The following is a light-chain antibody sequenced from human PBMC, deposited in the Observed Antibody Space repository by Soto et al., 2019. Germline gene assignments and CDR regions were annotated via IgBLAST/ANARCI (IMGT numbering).Light chain of an antibody. CDR2: DAS. CDR3: QQYNSYSWT. J-gene: IGKJ1*01. Sequence: DIQMTQSPSTLSASVGDRVTITCRARQRISSWLAWYQQKPGKAPKILIYDASSLESGVPSRFSGSGSGTEFTLTISSLQPDDFATYYCQQYNSYSWTFGQGTKVEIK. CDR1: QRISSW. V-gene: IGKV1-5*01.